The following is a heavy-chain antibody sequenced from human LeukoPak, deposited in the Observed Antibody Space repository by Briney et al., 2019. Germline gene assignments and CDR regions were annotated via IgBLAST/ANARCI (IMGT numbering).Heavy chain of an antibody. CDR2: ITVTHYTT. CDR3: TKDPNGDYVGAFDP. D-gene: IGHD4-17*01. Sequence: GGSLRLSCAASGFTFSTVAMTWVRQAPGKGLRWVSFITVTHYTTYNTDSVKGRFTIYRDNSKNTLYLQMNSLRADDTAVYYCTKDPNGDYVGAFDPWGQGTLVTVSS. V-gene: IGHV3-23*01. J-gene: IGHJ5*02. CDR1: GFTFSTVA.